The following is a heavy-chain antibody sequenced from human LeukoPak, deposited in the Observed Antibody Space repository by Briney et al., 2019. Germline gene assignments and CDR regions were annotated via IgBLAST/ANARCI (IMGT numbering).Heavy chain of an antibody. D-gene: IGHD5-18*01. CDR3: ASGGYSYARYDY. CDR1: GGSISSYY. V-gene: IGHV4-4*07. J-gene: IGHJ4*02. CDR2: IYTSGST. Sequence: SETLSLTCTVSGGSISSYYWSWIRQPAGKGLEWIGRIYTSGSTNYNPSLKSRVTMSVDTSKNQFSLKLSSVTAADTAVYYCASGGYSYARYDYWGQGTLVTVSS.